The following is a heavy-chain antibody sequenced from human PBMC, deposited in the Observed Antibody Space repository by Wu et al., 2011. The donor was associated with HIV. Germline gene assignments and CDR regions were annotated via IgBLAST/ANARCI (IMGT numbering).Heavy chain of an antibody. D-gene: IGHD2-21*01. J-gene: IGHJ4*02. CDR3: ARDFGGDEEY. CDR2: IIPILDTT. Sequence: QVQLVQSGAEVKKPGASVKVSCKASGYTFTSYDISWVRQAPGQGLEWMGRIIPILDTTTYAQRFQGRVTITADESTSTVYMELNSLRSEDTAVFYCARDFGGDEEYWGQGTLVTVSS. CDR1: GYTFTSYD. V-gene: IGHV1-69*11.